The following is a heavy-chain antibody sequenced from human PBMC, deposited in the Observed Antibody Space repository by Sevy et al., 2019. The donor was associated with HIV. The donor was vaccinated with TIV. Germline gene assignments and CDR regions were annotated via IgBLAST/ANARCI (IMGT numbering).Heavy chain of an antibody. Sequence: ASVKVSCKASGDTFSSYAISWVRQAPGQGLEWMGGIIPILGTANYAQKFQGRVTITADESTSTAYMELSSLGSEDTAVYYCARGSYGYSDVDYYYGMDVWGQGTTVTVSS. J-gene: IGHJ6*02. CDR1: GDTFSSYA. CDR2: IIPILGTA. CDR3: ARGSYGYSDVDYYYGMDV. V-gene: IGHV1-69*13. D-gene: IGHD5-18*01.